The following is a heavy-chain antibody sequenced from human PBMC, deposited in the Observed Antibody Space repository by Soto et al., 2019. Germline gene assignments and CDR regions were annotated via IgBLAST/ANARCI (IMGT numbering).Heavy chain of an antibody. J-gene: IGHJ4*02. Sequence: GGSLRLPCVASGFTLKTHWVHWVRQAPGKGLEWVANIDQDGSEKNYLDSLKGRITISRDNAKDSVYLQMNSLRAEDTAVYYCARDPHLRETGAEYRLFDHWGQGAVVTVSS. CDR1: GFTLKTHW. CDR2: IDQDGSEK. D-gene: IGHD2-8*02. V-gene: IGHV3-7*05. CDR3: ARDPHLRETGAEYRLFDH.